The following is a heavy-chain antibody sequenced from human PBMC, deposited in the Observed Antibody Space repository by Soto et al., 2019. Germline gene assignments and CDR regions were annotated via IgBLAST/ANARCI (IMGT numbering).Heavy chain of an antibody. D-gene: IGHD5-12*01. J-gene: IGHJ5*02. CDR1: GYTFTNYG. CDR3: ARDGYPAYNWLDP. Sequence: ASVKVSFKASGYTFTNYGISWVRQAPGQGLEWMGWISAYNGNTNYAQRLQDRVTMTTDTSTNTAYMELRSLRSDDTAMYYCARDGYPAYNWLDPWGQGTLVTVSS. CDR2: ISAYNGNT. V-gene: IGHV1-18*01.